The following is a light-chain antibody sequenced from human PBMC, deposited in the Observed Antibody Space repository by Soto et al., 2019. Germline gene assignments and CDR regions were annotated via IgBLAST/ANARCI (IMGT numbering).Light chain of an antibody. CDR3: GVWDDSLNGRV. CDR2: TTN. CDR1: ISNIGSNS. V-gene: IGLV1-44*01. J-gene: IGLJ3*02. Sequence: QSVLNQPPSASGTRGQRVTISCCGGISNIGSNSVHWYQQVPGTAPKLLIYTTNYPPSGVPDRFSGSKSGSSASLVISGLQAEDEADYHCGVWDDSLNGRVFGGGTKLTVL.